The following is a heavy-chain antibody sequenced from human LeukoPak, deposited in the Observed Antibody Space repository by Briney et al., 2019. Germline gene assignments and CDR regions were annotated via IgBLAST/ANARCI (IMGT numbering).Heavy chain of an antibody. V-gene: IGHV4-34*01. CDR3: ARGAGYYYYYGMDV. CDR1: GGSFSGYY. CDR2: INHSGST. Sequence: SETLSLTCAVYGGSFSGYYWSWIRQPPGKGLEWIGEINHSGSTSYNPSLKSRVTISVDTSKNQFSLKLSSVTAADTAVYYCARGAGYYYYYGMDVWGQGTTVTVSS. J-gene: IGHJ6*02.